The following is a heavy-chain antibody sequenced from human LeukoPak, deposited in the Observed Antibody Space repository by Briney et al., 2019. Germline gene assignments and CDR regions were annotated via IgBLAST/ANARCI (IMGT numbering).Heavy chain of an antibody. D-gene: IGHD3-9*01. CDR3: ARDGVYYDILTGYYPRSYYFDY. Sequence: SETLSLTCAVYGGSFSGYYWSWIRQPPGKGLEWIGEINHSGSTYYNPSLKSRVTISVDTSKNQFSLKLSSVTAADTAVYYCARDGVYYDILTGYYPRSYYFDYWGQGTLVTVSS. CDR1: GGSFSGYY. CDR2: INHSGST. J-gene: IGHJ4*02. V-gene: IGHV4-34*01.